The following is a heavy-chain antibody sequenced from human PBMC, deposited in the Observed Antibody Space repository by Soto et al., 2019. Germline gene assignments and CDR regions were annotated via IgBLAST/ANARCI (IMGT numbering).Heavy chain of an antibody. CDR3: ARAAHASSLNWFDP. CDR1: GFNFRTYA. D-gene: IGHD6-13*01. V-gene: IGHV3-30*04. Sequence: GGSLRLSCAASGFNFRTYAMHWVRQAPGKGLEWVAVISYDGSLEYYGDSVKGRFTISRDNSKNTLYLQVSSLRGEDTAVYYCARAAHASSLNWFDPWGQGTEVTVSS. CDR2: ISYDGSLE. J-gene: IGHJ5*02.